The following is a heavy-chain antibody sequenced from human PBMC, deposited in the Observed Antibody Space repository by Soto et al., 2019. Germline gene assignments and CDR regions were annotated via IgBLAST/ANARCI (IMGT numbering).Heavy chain of an antibody. V-gene: IGHV1-69*08. Sequence: QVQLVQSGAEVKKPGSSVKVSCKASGGTFSSYTISWVRQAPGQGLEWMGRIIPILGIANYAQKFQGRVMITADESTSSAYMELRSLRSEDTAVYYCARDDWNDPYYYYGMDVWGQGTTVAVSS. CDR1: GGTFSSYT. CDR3: ARDDWNDPYYYYGMDV. J-gene: IGHJ6*02. D-gene: IGHD1-1*01. CDR2: IIPILGIA.